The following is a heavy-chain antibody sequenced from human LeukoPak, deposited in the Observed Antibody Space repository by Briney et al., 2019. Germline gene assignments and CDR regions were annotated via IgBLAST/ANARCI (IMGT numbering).Heavy chain of an antibody. D-gene: IGHD3-22*01. V-gene: IGHV4-30-2*01. CDR1: GGSISSGGYS. J-gene: IGHJ4*02. CDR3: ARDPSGYFNY. CDR2: IYHSGST. Sequence: SETLSLTCAVSGGSISSGGYSWSWIRQPPGKGLEWIGYIYHSGSTYYNPSLKSRVTVSVDRSKNQFSLKLSSMTAADTAVYYCARDPSGYFNYWGQGTLATVSS.